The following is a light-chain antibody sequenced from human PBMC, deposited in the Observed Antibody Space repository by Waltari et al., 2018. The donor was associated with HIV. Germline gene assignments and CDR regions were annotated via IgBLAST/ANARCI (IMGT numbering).Light chain of an antibody. V-gene: IGLV3-21*02. CDR1: NIKSKN. CDR2: DDS. J-gene: IGLJ2*01. Sequence: SYVLTQPPSVSVAPGQTATITCGGNNIKSKNVHWYRQRPGQAPTLVVYDDSARPSGIPERFSGSHSENTATLTISRGEAGDEADYYCQVWDSTTDEGVFGGGTKLAVL. CDR3: QVWDSTTDEGV.